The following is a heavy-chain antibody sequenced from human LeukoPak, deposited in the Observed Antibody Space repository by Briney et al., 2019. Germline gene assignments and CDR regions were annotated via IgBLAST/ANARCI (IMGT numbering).Heavy chain of an antibody. J-gene: IGHJ4*02. CDR3: TSPPAVVNPKSNSDY. CDR2: IRSKANSYAT. Sequence: GGSLRLSCAASGFTFSGSAMHWVRQASGKGLEWVGRIRSKANSYATAYAASVRGRFTISRDDSKNTAYLQMNSLKTEDTAVYYCTSPPAVVNPKSNSDYWGQGTLVTVSS. CDR1: GFTFSGSA. V-gene: IGHV3-73*01. D-gene: IGHD4-23*01.